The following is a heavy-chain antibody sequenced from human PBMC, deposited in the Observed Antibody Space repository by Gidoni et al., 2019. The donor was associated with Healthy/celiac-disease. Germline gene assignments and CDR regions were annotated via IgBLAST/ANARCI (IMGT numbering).Heavy chain of an antibody. CDR2: IYPGDSDT. CDR3: ATPSSSWQIDNAFDI. V-gene: IGHV5-51*01. Sequence: EVQLVQSGAEVKKPGEYMKISCKGAGYSLTSYWIGWVRQRPGKGLEWIGLIYPGDSDTRYSPSFQGQVPISADKSIITAYLQWSSLKASDSAMYYCATPSSSWQIDNAFDIWGQGTMVTVSS. J-gene: IGHJ3*02. CDR1: GYSLTSYW. D-gene: IGHD6-13*01.